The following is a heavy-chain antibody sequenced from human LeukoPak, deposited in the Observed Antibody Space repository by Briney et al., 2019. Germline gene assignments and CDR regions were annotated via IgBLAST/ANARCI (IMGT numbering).Heavy chain of an antibody. CDR1: GFPFSTYW. CDR2: INRDGSDK. CDR3: ARDRSISAAGDTY. D-gene: IGHD6-13*01. Sequence: GGSLRLSCAASGFPFSTYWMTWVRQAPGKGLEWVANINRDGSDKYYVDSVRGRFTISRDNAKNSLYLQMNSLRAEDTAVYYCARDRSISAAGDTYWGQGTLVTVSS. V-gene: IGHV3-7*01. J-gene: IGHJ4*02.